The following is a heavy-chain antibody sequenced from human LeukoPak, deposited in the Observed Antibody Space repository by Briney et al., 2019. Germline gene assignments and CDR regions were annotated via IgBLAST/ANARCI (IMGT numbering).Heavy chain of an antibody. V-gene: IGHV1-69*05. CDR2: IIPIFGTA. Sequence: SVKVSCKASGGTFSSYAISWVRQAPGQGLEWMGRIIPIFGTANYAQKFQGRVTITTDESTRTAYMELSSLRSEDTAVYYCARTSGYSGSYAFDIWGQGTMVTVSS. J-gene: IGHJ3*02. D-gene: IGHD1-26*01. CDR1: GGTFSSYA. CDR3: ARTSGYSGSYAFDI.